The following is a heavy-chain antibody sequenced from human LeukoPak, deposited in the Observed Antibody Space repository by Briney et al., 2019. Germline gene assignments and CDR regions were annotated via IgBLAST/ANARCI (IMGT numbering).Heavy chain of an antibody. CDR1: GFTFRNYN. CDR2: ISSTGSST. J-gene: IGHJ4*02. Sequence: GGSLRLSCAASGFTFRNYNMNWVRQAPGKGLEWVSYISSTGSSTYYADSVKGRFTISRDNSKNTLYLQMNSLRAEDTAVYYCAKDGLLWFGELLQVDYWGQGTLVTVSS. D-gene: IGHD3-10*01. CDR3: AKDGLLWFGELLQVDY. V-gene: IGHV3-48*01.